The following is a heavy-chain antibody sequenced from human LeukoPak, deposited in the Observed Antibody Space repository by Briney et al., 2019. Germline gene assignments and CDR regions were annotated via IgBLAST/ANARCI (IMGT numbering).Heavy chain of an antibody. D-gene: IGHD3-16*02. CDR2: INHSGST. Sequence: PSETLSLTCAVYGGSFSGYYWSWIRQPPGKGLEWIGEINHSGSTNYNPSLKSRVTISVDTSKNQFSLKLSSVTAADTAVYYCAGSYYDYVWGSYRYTPYDVDYWGQGTLVTVSS. J-gene: IGHJ4*02. CDR1: GGSFSGYY. CDR3: AGSYYDYVWGSYRYTPYDVDY. V-gene: IGHV4-34*01.